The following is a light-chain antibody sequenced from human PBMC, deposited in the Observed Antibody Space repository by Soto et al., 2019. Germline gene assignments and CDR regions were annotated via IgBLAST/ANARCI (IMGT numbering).Light chain of an antibody. J-gene: IGKJ1*01. CDR3: QQYSTYTPRT. V-gene: IGKV1-5*03. CDR1: QSISSW. Sequence: DFQMTQSPSTLSASVGYRVTITCRASQSISSWLAWYQQKPGKAPKILIYKASSLESGVPSRFSGSGSGTEFTLTISSLQPDDFATYYCQQYSTYTPRTFGQGTKVDIK. CDR2: KAS.